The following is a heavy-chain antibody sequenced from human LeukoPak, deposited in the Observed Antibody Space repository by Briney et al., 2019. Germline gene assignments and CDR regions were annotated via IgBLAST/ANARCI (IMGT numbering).Heavy chain of an antibody. D-gene: IGHD3-10*01. V-gene: IGHV3-23*01. J-gene: IGHJ4*02. Sequence: GGSLRLSCAVYGITLSNYGMSWVRQAPGKGLEWVADIRDSAGGTNYADSVRGRFTISRDNPKNTLYLQMNSLRPEDTAVYFCAKRGVVIRVILVGFHKAAYYFDSWGQGALVTVSS. CDR3: AKRGVVIRVILVGFHKAAYYFDS. CDR1: GITLSNYG. CDR2: IRDSAGGT.